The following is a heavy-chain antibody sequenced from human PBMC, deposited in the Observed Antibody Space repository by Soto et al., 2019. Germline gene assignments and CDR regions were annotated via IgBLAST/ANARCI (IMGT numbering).Heavy chain of an antibody. D-gene: IGHD3-22*01. V-gene: IGHV4-30-2*01. CDR3: ARPTYYYDSSGPPAY. Sequence: SETLSLTCAVSGGSISSGGYSWSWIRQPPGKGLEWIGYIYHSGSTYYNPSLKSRVTISVDRSKNQFSLKLSSVTAADTAVYYCARPTYYYDSSGPPAYWGQGTLVTVSS. CDR1: GGSISSGGYS. J-gene: IGHJ4*02. CDR2: IYHSGST.